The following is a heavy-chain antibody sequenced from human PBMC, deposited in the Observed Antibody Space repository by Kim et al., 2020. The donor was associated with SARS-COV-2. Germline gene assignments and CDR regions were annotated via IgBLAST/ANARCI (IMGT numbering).Heavy chain of an antibody. Sequence: NTKYSQKFQGRVTIHRDTSASTAYMELSSLRSEDTAVYYCATGYSYGPWGYWGQGTLVTVSS. CDR2: NT. CDR3: ATGYSYGPWGY. J-gene: IGHJ4*02. V-gene: IGHV1-3*01. D-gene: IGHD5-18*01.